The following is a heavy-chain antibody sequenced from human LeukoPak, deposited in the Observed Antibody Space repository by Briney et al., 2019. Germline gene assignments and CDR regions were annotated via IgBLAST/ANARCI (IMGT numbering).Heavy chain of an antibody. CDR2: ISAYNGNT. Sequence: GASVKVSCKASGYTFTSYGISWVRQAPGQGLEWMGWISAYNGNTNYAQKLQGRVTMTTDTSTSTACMELRSLRSDDTAVYYCARDQGGWVSGWFDPWGQGTLVTVSS. V-gene: IGHV1-18*01. D-gene: IGHD6-13*01. J-gene: IGHJ5*02. CDR1: GYTFTSYG. CDR3: ARDQGGWVSGWFDP.